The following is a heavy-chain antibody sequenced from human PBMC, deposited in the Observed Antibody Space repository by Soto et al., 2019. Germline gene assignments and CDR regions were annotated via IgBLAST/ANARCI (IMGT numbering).Heavy chain of an antibody. J-gene: IGHJ4*02. D-gene: IGHD3-16*01. Sequence: GGSLRLSCAASGFTFSSYAMSWVRQAPGKGLEWVSAISGSGGSTYYADSVKGRFTISRDNSKNTLYLQMNSLRAEDTAIYYCAKAFYNNDLGEVFDYWGQGALVTVSS. CDR3: AKAFYNNDLGEVFDY. CDR1: GFTFSSYA. CDR2: ISGSGGST. V-gene: IGHV3-23*01.